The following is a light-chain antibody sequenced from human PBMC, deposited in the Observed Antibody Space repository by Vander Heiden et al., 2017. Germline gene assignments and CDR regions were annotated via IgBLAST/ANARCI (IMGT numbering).Light chain of an antibody. V-gene: IGKV1-33*01. CDR1: QDISNY. CDR3: QQYYNLPLT. Sequence: DIQMTQAPSSLSASVGDRVTITCQASQDISNYLNWYQQKPGKAPKLLIYDASNLETRVPSRFSGSGSGTDFTFTISSLQPEDIATYYCQQYYNLPLTFGGGTKVEIK. J-gene: IGKJ4*01. CDR2: DAS.